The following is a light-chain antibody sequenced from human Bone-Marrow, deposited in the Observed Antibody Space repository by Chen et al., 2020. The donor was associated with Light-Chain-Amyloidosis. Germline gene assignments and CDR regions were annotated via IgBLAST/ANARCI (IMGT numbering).Light chain of an antibody. J-gene: IGLJ3*02. Sequence: YVPTQPASVSVAPAQTATIAWGGNNIGSTSVHWYQQTPGQAPLLVVYDDSDRPSGIPERLSGSNSGNTATLTISRVEAGDEADYYCQVWDRSSDRPVFGGGTKLTVL. CDR3: QVWDRSSDRPV. V-gene: IGLV3-21*02. CDR1: NIGSTS. CDR2: DDS.